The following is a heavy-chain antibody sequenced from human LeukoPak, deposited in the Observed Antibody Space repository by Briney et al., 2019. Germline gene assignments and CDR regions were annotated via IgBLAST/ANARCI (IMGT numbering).Heavy chain of an antibody. CDR1: GFTFSNAW. Sequence: GGSLRLSCAASGFTFSNAWMSWVRQAPGKGLEWVGRIKSKTDGGTTDYAAPVKGRFTISRDDSKNTLYLQMNSLKTEDTAVYYCTTDLRGGGATVCPNHDWGQGTLVTVSS. CDR3: TTDLRGGGATVCPNHD. CDR2: IKSKTDGGTT. V-gene: IGHV3-15*01. D-gene: IGHD1-26*01. J-gene: IGHJ4*02.